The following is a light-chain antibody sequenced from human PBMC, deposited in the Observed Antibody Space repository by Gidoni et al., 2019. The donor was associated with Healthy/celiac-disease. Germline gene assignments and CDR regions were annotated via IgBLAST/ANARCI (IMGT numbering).Light chain of an antibody. CDR3: QQSYSTP. Sequence: DIQMPQSPSSLSASVGDRVTITCRASQSISSYLNWYQQKPGKAPKLLIYAASSLQSGVPSRFSGSGSGTDFTLTISSLQPEDFATYYCQQSYSTPFXXXTKLEIK. V-gene: IGKV1-39*01. CDR1: QSISSY. CDR2: AAS. J-gene: IGKJ2*01.